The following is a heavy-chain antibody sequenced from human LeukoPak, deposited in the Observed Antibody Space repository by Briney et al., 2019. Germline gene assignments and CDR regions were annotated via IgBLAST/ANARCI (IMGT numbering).Heavy chain of an antibody. V-gene: IGHV3-43D*04. D-gene: IGHD6-13*01. CDR1: GFTFDDYA. CDR3: AKDMEGYSSSWHIAPFDP. J-gene: IGHJ5*02. CDR2: ISWDGGST. Sequence: GGSLRLSCAASGFTFDDYAMHWVRQAPGKGLEWVSLISWDGGSTYYADSVKGRFTISRDNSKNSLYLQMNSLRAEDTALYYCAKDMEGYSSSWHIAPFDPWGQGTLVTVSS.